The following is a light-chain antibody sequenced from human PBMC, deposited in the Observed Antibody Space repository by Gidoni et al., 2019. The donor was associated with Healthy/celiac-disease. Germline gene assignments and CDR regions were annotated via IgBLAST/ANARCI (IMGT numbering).Light chain of an antibody. CDR3: CSYAGSSTYV. CDR1: SSDVGSYNL. CDR2: ECS. J-gene: IGLJ1*01. V-gene: IGLV2-23*01. Sequence: QSDLTQPASVSGSPGQSINISCTGTSSDVGSYNLVAWYQQHPGKAPKLMIYECSKRPSGVSNRFSGSKSVNTASLTISGLQAEDEADYYCCSYAGSSTYVFGTGTKVTVL.